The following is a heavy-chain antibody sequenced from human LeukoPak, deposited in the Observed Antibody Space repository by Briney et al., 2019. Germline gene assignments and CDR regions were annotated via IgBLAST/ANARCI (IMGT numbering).Heavy chain of an antibody. CDR3: ARDPVVVGATTAGYWYFDL. CDR2: INPSGGST. CDR1: GYTFTSYY. D-gene: IGHD1-26*01. J-gene: IGHJ2*01. Sequence: ASVKVSCKASGYTFTSYYMHWVRQAPGQGLEWMGIINPSGGSTSYAQKFQGRVTMTRDTSTSTVYMELSSLRSEDTAVYYCARDPVVVGATTAGYWYFDLWGRGTLVTVSS. V-gene: IGHV1-46*01.